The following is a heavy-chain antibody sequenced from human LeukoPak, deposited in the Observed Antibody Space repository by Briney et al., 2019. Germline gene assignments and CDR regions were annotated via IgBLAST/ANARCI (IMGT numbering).Heavy chain of an antibody. Sequence: SETLSLTCAVYGGSFSGYCWSWIRQPPGKGLEWIGEINHSGSTNYNPSLKSRVTISVDTSKNQFSLKLSSVTAADTAVYYCARAKGRITIFGVATDYWGQGTLVTVSS. J-gene: IGHJ4*02. CDR2: INHSGST. D-gene: IGHD3-3*01. CDR3: ARAKGRITIFGVATDY. CDR1: GGSFSGYC. V-gene: IGHV4-34*01.